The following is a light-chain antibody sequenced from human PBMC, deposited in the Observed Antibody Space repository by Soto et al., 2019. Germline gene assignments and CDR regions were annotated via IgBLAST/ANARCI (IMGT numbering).Light chain of an antibody. CDR1: QSVSSSH. V-gene: IGKV3-20*01. Sequence: IVLTQSPATLSLSTGERATLSCRASQSVSSSHLAWYQQKPGQAPRLLIYGASSRATGSTDLFSGSGSGTYFTLTISILEPDDFVVYYCQQYGSSPPLTFGGGTTVEIK. J-gene: IGKJ4*01. CDR2: GAS. CDR3: QQYGSSPPLT.